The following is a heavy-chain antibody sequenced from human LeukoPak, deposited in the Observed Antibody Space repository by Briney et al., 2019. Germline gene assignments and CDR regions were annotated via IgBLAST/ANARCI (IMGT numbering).Heavy chain of an antibody. CDR2: IYSGGST. D-gene: IGHD3-22*01. Sequence: GGSLRLSCEVSGFIFSEYWMHWVRQAPGKGLEWVSVIYSGGSTYYADSVKGRFTISRDNSKNTLYLQMNSLRAEDTAVYYCARGDYYDSSGYQPDWGQGTLVTVSS. V-gene: IGHV3-53*01. J-gene: IGHJ4*02. CDR3: ARGDYYDSSGYQPD. CDR1: GFIFSEYW.